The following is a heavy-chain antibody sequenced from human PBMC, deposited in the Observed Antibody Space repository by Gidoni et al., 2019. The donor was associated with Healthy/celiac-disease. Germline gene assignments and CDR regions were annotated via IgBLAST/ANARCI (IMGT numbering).Heavy chain of an antibody. Sequence: EVQLVESGGGLVQPGGSLRLPCAASGFTFSSYEMNWVRQAPGKGLEWVSYISSSGSTIYYADSVKGRFTISRDNAKNSLYLQMNSLRAEDTAVYYCAREDNWNPFYGMDVWGQGTTVTVSS. CDR1: GFTFSSYE. CDR3: AREDNWNPFYGMDV. CDR2: ISSSGSTI. V-gene: IGHV3-48*03. D-gene: IGHD1-20*01. J-gene: IGHJ6*02.